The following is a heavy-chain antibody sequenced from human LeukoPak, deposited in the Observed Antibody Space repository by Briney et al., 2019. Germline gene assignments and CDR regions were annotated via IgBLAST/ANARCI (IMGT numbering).Heavy chain of an antibody. CDR2: INPNSGGT. CDR1: XXXFTXYY. J-gene: IGHJ3*02. V-gene: IGHV1-2*02. Sequence: VSXXXSXXXFTXYYXXWVRQAPGQGLEWMGWINPNSGGTNYAQKFQDRVTMTRDTSITTIYMELRRLISDDTAIYYCARKESNDAFDIWGQGTLVTVSS. CDR3: ARKESNDAFDI.